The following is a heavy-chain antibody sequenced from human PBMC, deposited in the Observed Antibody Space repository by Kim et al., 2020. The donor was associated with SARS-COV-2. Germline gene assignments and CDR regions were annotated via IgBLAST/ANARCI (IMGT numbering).Heavy chain of an antibody. Sequence: SETLSLTCTVSGGSISSYYWSWIRQPPGKGLEWIGYIYYSGSTNYNPSLKSRVTISVDTSKNQFSLKLSSVTATDTAVYYCARHHTSVQLWLSEEHDAFDLWGQGTMVTVSS. V-gene: IGHV4-59*08. D-gene: IGHD5-18*01. CDR2: IYYSGST. CDR3: ARHHTSVQLWLSEEHDAFDL. CDR1: GGSISSYY. J-gene: IGHJ3*01.